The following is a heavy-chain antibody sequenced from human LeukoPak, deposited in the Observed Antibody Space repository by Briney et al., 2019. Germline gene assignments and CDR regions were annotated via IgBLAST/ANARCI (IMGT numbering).Heavy chain of an antibody. V-gene: IGHV3-48*03. J-gene: IGHJ4*02. CDR1: GFTFSTYE. D-gene: IGHD2-15*01. CDR2: ISSSANTI. Sequence: GGSLRLSCAASGFTFSTYEINWVRQAPGKGLEWISYISSSANTIYYADSVKGRFTISRDNAKHSLYLQMNSLRAEDTAVYYCATRPGWTFDYWGQGTLVTVSS. CDR3: ATRPGWTFDY.